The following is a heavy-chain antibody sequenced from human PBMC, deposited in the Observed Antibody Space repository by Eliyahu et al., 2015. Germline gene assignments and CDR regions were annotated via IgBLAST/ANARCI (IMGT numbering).Heavy chain of an antibody. V-gene: IGHV4-39*01. D-gene: IGHD4-17*01. CDR3: AIDYGDPVVVFDI. J-gene: IGHJ3*02. Sequence: QLQLQESGPGLVKPSETLSLTCTVSXXXISSSSYYWGWIRQPPGKGLEWIGSIYYSGSTYYNPSLKSRVTISVDTSKNQFSLKLSSVTAADTAVYYCAIDYGDPVVVFDIWGQGTMVTVSS. CDR2: IYYSGST. CDR1: XXXISSSSYY.